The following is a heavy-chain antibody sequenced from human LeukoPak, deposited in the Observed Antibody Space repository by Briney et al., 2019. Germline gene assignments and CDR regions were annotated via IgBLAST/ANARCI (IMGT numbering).Heavy chain of an antibody. CDR3: ARTWNGAFDI. Sequence: AASGFTVSRNYMSWVRQAPGKGLECVSVIYSGGSTYYADSVKGRFTISRDNSKNTVYLQMNSLRAEDTAVYYCARTWNGAFDIWGQGTMVTVSS. CDR2: IYSGGST. D-gene: IGHD1-1*01. V-gene: IGHV3-66*01. CDR1: GFTVSRNY. J-gene: IGHJ3*02.